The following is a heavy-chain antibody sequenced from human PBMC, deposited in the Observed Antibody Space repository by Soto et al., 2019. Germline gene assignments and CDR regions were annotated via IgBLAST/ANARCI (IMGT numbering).Heavy chain of an antibody. CDR2: INHSGST. J-gene: IGHJ6*03. D-gene: IGHD3-3*01. V-gene: IGHV4-34*01. CDR3: ARERLYYDFWSGYSSNTNYYYYFMDV. Sequence: SETLSLTCAVYGGSFSGYYWSWIRQPPGKGLEWIGEINHSGSTNYNPSLKSRVTISVDTSKNQFSLKLSSVTAADTAVYHCARERLYYDFWSGYSSNTNYYYYFMDVWGKGTTVTVSS. CDR1: GGSFSGYY.